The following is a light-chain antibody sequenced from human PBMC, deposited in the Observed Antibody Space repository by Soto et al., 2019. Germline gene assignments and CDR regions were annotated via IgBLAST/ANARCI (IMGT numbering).Light chain of an antibody. J-gene: IGLJ1*01. CDR1: SSNIGAGYD. Sequence: QSALTQPPSVSGAQGQRVTISCTGSSSNIGAGYDVHWYQQLPGTAPKLLIYGNSNRPSGVPDRFSGSKSGTSASLAITGLQAEDEADYYCQSYDSSLSGFYVFXTGTKVTVL. CDR3: QSYDSSLSGFYV. V-gene: IGLV1-40*01. CDR2: GNS.